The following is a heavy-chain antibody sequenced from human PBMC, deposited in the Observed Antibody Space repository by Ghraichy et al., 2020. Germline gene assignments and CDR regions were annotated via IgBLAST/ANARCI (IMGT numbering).Heavy chain of an antibody. D-gene: IGHD2-2*01. Sequence: GGSLRLSCAASGFTFSSYAMNWVRQAPGKGLEWVASISISDFTAYTDSVKGRFTISRDNANNSLHLQMNSLRAEDTAVYYCARQSQMPGFVDAWGQGTLLTVSS. CDR3: ARQSQMPGFVDA. V-gene: IGHV3-21*01. CDR1: GFTFSSYA. J-gene: IGHJ5*02. CDR2: ISISDFT.